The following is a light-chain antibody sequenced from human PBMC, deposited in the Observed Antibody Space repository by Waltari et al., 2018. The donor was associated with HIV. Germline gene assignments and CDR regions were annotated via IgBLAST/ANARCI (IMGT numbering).Light chain of an antibody. J-gene: IGLJ3*02. CDR1: SSNIGRTT. CDR2: NGN. Sequence: QSVLTPPPSASGTPGHTVTISCSGSSSNIGRTTLNWFQNLQGTAPKRISYNGNKRPAGVHERFTGNKSGTSASLAISGLQSEEEADYTCAAWDDRLNGWVFGGGTKLTVL. V-gene: IGLV1-44*01. CDR3: AAWDDRLNGWV.